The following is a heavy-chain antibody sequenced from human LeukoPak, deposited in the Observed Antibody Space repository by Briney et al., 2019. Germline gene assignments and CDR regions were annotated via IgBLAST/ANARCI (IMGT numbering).Heavy chain of an antibody. J-gene: IGHJ4*02. CDR2: IYPGDSDT. CDR3: AALVGRSGWAYFDY. V-gene: IGHV5-51*01. Sequence: GESLKISCKGSGYSLTTHWIGWVRQMPGKGLEWMGIIYPGDSDTRYSPSFQGQVTMSADKSISTAHLQWSSLEASDSAMYYCAALVGRSGWAYFDYWGQGTLVTVSS. D-gene: IGHD2-15*01. CDR1: GYSLTTHW.